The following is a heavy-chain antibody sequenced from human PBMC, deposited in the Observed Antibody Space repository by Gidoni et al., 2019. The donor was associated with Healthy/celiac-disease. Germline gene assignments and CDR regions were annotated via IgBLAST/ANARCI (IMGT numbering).Heavy chain of an antibody. V-gene: IGHV1-69*01. J-gene: IGHJ2*01. CDR2: IIPIFGTA. CDR1: GGTFSSYA. CDR3: ARDFVDGSGTTGYFDL. D-gene: IGHD3-10*01. Sequence: EVKKPGSSVKVSCKASGGTFSSYAISWVRQAPGQGLEWMGGIIPIFGTANYAQKFQGRVTITADESTSTAYMELSSLRSEDTAVYYCARDFVDGSGTTGYFDLWGRGTLVTVSS.